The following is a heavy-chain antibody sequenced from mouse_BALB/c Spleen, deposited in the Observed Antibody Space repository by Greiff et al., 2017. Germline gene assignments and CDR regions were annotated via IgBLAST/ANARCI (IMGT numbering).Heavy chain of an antibody. CDR3: ARGRSEEPTLYFDV. CDR2: IHYSGST. V-gene: IGHV3-1*02. Sequence: QLQQSGPDLVKPSQSLSPTCTVTGYSITSGYSWHWTRQFPGNKLEWMGYIHYSGSTNYNPSLKSRISITRDTSKNQFFLQLNSVTTEDTATYYCARGRSEEPTLYFDVWGAGTTVTVSS. CDR1: GYSITSGYS. J-gene: IGHJ1*01. D-gene: IGHD5-1*01.